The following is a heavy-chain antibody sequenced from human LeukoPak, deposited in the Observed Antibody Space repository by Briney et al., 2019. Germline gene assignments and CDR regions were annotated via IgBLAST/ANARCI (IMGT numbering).Heavy chain of an antibody. V-gene: IGHV3-53*01. J-gene: IGHJ4*02. CDR1: GFTVSSNY. D-gene: IGHD3-10*01. CDR2: ICSGGST. CDR3: ALNMVGGQIFDF. Sequence: GGSLRLFCAASGFTVSSNYMSWVRQAPGKGLEWVSVICSGGSTYYADSVKGRFTISRHNSKNSLYLQMNSLRAEDTAVYYCALNMVGGQIFDFWGQGTLVTVSS.